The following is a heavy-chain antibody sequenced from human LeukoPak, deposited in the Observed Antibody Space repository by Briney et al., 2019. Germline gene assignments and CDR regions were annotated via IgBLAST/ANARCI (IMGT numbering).Heavy chain of an antibody. CDR1: GYTFTSHG. V-gene: IGHV1-18*01. CDR2: ISTYNGNT. D-gene: IGHD6-13*01. J-gene: IGHJ4*02. Sequence: ASVKVSCKASGYTFTSHGISWVRQAPGQGLEWMGWISTYNGNTNYAQKLQGRVTMTTDTSTSTAYMELRSLRSDDTAVYYCAREGIAAAGKEFDYWGQGTLVTVSS. CDR3: AREGIAAAGKEFDY.